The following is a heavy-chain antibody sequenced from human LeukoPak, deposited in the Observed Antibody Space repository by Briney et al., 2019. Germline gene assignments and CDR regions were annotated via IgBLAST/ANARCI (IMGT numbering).Heavy chain of an antibody. J-gene: IGHJ4*02. D-gene: IGHD2/OR15-2a*01. Sequence: GGSLRLSCAVSGFNFRVYNMNWVRQAPGKGLEWIAYISSDSSDIFYADSVKGRFTISRDNAKNSLYLQMKSLRADDTAIYYCAKGNIFDSWGQGILVTVSS. CDR3: AKGNIFDS. CDR2: ISSDSSDI. V-gene: IGHV3-48*01. CDR1: GFNFRVYN.